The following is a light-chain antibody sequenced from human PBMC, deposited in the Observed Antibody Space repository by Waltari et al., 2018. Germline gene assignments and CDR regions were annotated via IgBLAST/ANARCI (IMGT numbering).Light chain of an antibody. CDR2: WAS. J-gene: IGKJ4*01. Sequence: DIVMTQYPDSLAVSLGERATINCKSSQSVLYSSNNKNYLAWYQQKPGQPPKLLIYWASTRESGVPDRFSGSGSGTDFALNISSLQAEDVAVYYCQQYYSTPPTFGGGTKVEIK. CDR3: QQYYSTPPT. CDR1: QSVLYSSNNKNY. V-gene: IGKV4-1*01.